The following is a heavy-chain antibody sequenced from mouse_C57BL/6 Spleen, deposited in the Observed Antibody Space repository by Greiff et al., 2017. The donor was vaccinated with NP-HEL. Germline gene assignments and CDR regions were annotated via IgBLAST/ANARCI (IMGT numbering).Heavy chain of an antibody. CDR1: GYTFTSYG. CDR2: IYPRSGNT. V-gene: IGHV1-81*01. J-gene: IGHJ2*01. D-gene: IGHD2-5*01. Sequence: QVQLKESGAELARPGASVKLSCKASGYTFTSYGISWVKQRTGQGLEWIGEIYPRSGNTYYNEKFKGKATLTADKSSSTAYMELRSLTSEDSAVYFCARDHYSNLYFDYWGQGTTLTVSS. CDR3: ARDHYSNLYFDY.